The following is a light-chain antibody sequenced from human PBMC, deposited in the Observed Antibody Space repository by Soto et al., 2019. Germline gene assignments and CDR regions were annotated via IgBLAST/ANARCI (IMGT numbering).Light chain of an antibody. CDR1: QSVSSY. V-gene: IGKV3-11*01. J-gene: IGKJ4*01. Sequence: EIVLTQSPATLSLSPGERATLSCRASQSVSSYLAWYQQKPGQAPRLLIYDASNRATGIPARFSGSGSGTDFTLTISSLEPEDFAVYYCQQRSEWPPLTFGGGTKVDIK. CDR2: DAS. CDR3: QQRSEWPPLT.